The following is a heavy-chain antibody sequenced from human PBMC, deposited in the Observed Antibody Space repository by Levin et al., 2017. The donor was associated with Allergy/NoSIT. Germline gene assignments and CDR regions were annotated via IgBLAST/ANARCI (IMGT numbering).Heavy chain of an antibody. J-gene: IGHJ4*02. CDR1: GGSISSSSYY. V-gene: IGHV4-39*01. CDR2: IYYSGST. Sequence: SETLSLTCTVSGGSISSSSYYWGWIRQPPGKGLEWIGSIYYSGSTYYNPSLKRRVTISVDTYKTQFSLKLSPVTAADTAVYDCARHDRVVATTFDYWGQGTLVTVSS. CDR3: ARHDRVVATTFDY. D-gene: IGHD2-15*01.